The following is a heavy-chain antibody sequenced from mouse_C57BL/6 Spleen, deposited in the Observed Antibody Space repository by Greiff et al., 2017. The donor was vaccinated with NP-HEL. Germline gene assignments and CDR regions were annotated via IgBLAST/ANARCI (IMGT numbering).Heavy chain of an antibody. CDR2: INPNYGTT. CDR3: AKESLFGDYAMDY. D-gene: IGHD3-1*01. CDR1: GYSFTDYN. V-gene: IGHV1-39*01. Sequence: VQLQQSGPELVKPGASVKISCKASGYSFTDYNMNWVKQSHGKSLEWIGVINPNYGTTSYNQKFKGKATLTVDQSSSTAYMQLNSLTSEDSAVYYCAKESLFGDYAMDYWGQGTSVTVAS. J-gene: IGHJ4*01.